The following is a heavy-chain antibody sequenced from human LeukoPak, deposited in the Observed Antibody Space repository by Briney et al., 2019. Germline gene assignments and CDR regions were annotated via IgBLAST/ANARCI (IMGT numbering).Heavy chain of an antibody. CDR2: INHSGST. J-gene: IGHJ4*02. CDR1: VGSFSGYY. D-gene: IGHD1-26*01. Sequence: SETLSLTCAVYVGSFSGYYWSCIRQPPGKGLEWIGEINHSGSTNYNPSLKSRVPISVDTSNNQLSLKLRSVTAADTAVYYCALGSYSSPVHWGQGTLVTVSS. V-gene: IGHV4-34*01. CDR3: ALGSYSSPVH.